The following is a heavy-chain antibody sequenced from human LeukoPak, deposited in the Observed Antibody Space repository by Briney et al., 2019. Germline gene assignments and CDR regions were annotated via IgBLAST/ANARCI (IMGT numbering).Heavy chain of an antibody. CDR2: SRTGLTIT. CDR3: ARDQYDTWSRRGNFDS. Sequence: GSLRLSCAASGFTLSSYTMIWVRQAPGKGLEWVSSSRTGLTITDYADSVKGRFTISRDNSKNTLYLQMNSLRVEDTAVFYCARDQYDTWSRRGNFDSWGQGTLVIVSS. CDR1: GFTLSSYT. J-gene: IGHJ4*02. V-gene: IGHV3-23*01. D-gene: IGHD3-3*01.